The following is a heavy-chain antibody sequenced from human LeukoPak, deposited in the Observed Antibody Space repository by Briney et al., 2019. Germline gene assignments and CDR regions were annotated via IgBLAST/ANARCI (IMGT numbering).Heavy chain of an antibody. V-gene: IGHV1-69*04. CDR3: ARVLWNNDYPRFDS. CDR2: IIPILGIA. J-gene: IGHJ4*02. CDR1: GGTFSSYA. Sequence: SVKVSCKASGGTFSSYAISWVRQAPGQGLEWMGRIIPILGIANYAQKFQGRVTITADKSTSTAYMELSSLRSEDTAVYYCARVLWNNDYPRFDSWGQGTLVTVSS. D-gene: IGHD1/OR15-1a*01.